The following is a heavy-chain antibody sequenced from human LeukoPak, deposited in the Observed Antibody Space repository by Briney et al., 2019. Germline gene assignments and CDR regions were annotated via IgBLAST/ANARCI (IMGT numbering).Heavy chain of an antibody. V-gene: IGHV4-34*01. D-gene: IGHD3-3*01. CDR3: ARKRRRGYYLNSAFDM. CDR2: ISHRGTS. CDR1: DGSFSTYY. Sequence: PSETLSLTCDVNDGSFSTYYWSWIRQSPGKGLEWIAEISHRGTSTYNPSLQSRVTVSVDASKNHFSLRVKSVIAADTAIYYCARKRRRGYYLNSAFDMWGQGTMVTVSS. J-gene: IGHJ3*02.